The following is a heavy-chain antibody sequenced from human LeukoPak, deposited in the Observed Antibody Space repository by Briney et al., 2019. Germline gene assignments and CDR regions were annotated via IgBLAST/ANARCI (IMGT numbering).Heavy chain of an antibody. J-gene: IGHJ4*02. CDR3: AREGRSGWYYLDY. Sequence: EASVKVSCKASGYTFTNYAMHWVRQAPGQRLEWMGWINAGNGNTKYSQEFQGRVTITRDTSASTAYMDLSSLRSEDMAVYYCAREGRSGWYYLDYWGQGTLVTVSS. CDR1: GYTFTNYA. D-gene: IGHD6-19*01. CDR2: INAGNGNT. V-gene: IGHV1-3*03.